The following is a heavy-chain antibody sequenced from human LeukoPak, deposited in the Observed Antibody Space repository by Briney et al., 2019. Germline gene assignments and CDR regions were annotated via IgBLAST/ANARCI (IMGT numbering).Heavy chain of an antibody. J-gene: IGHJ5*02. CDR1: GGSISSSSYY. D-gene: IGHD3-22*01. CDR3: ARKYYYDSSGSNWFDP. CDR2: TYYSGST. Sequence: SETLSLTCTVSGGSISSSSYYWGWIRQPPGKGLEWIGSTYYSGSTYYNPSLKSRVTISVDTSKNQFSLKLSSVTAADTAVYYCARKYYYDSSGSNWFDPWGQGTLVTVSS. V-gene: IGHV4-39*01.